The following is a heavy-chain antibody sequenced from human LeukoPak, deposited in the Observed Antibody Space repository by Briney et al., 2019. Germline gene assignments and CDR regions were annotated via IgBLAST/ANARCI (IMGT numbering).Heavy chain of an antibody. Sequence: PVGSLRLSCAASASGVAFTSHSMNWVRQAPGKGLESISYIHSSGDYIFYADSVKGRFTVSRDNARNSLYLQMNSLRAEDTAIYYCAREYNSRATFDYWGQGTLVTVSS. CDR2: IHSSGDYI. CDR1: ASGVAFTSHS. J-gene: IGHJ4*02. V-gene: IGHV3-21*05. CDR3: AREYNSRATFDY. D-gene: IGHD1-20*01.